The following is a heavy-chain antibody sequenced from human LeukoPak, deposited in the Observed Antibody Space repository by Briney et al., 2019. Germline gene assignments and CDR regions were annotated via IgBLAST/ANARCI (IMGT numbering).Heavy chain of an antibody. CDR3: AREGGRYYDSSGYAVVQH. D-gene: IGHD3-22*01. J-gene: IGHJ1*01. CDR2: IYSGGST. Sequence: PGGSLRLSCAASGFTVSSNYRSWVRQAPGKGLEWVSVIYSGGSTYYADSVKGRFTISRDNSKNTLYLQMNSLKAEDTAVYYCAREGGRYYDSSGYAVVQHWGQGTLVTVSS. CDR1: GFTVSSNY. V-gene: IGHV3-53*01.